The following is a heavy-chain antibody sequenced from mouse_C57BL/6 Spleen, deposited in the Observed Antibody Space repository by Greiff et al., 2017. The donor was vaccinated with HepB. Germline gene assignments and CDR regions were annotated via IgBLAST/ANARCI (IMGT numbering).Heavy chain of an antibody. V-gene: IGHV1-50*01. CDR1: GYTFTSYW. CDR3: TRVGDYCTDY. Sequence: QVQLQQPGAELVKPGASVKLSCQASGYTFTSYWMQWVKQRPGQGLEWIGEIDPSDSYTNYNQKFKGKAPLTVDTSSSTAYMQLSSLTSEDSAVYYCTRVGDYCTDYWGQGTTLTVSS. CDR2: IDPSDSYT. D-gene: IGHD2-13*01. J-gene: IGHJ2*01.